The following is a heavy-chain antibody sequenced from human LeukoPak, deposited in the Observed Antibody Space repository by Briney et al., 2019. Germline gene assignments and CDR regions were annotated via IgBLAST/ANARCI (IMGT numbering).Heavy chain of an antibody. CDR3: AYKRYSSSWYLDYFDS. CDR1: GFTFSSYA. D-gene: IGHD6-13*01. Sequence: GGSLRLPCAASGFTFSSYAMSWVRQAPGKGLEWVSAISGSGGSTYYADSVKGRFTISRDNSKNTLYLQMNSLRAEDTAVYYCAYKRYSSSWYLDYFDSWGQGTLVTVSS. V-gene: IGHV3-23*01. CDR2: ISGSGGST. J-gene: IGHJ4*02.